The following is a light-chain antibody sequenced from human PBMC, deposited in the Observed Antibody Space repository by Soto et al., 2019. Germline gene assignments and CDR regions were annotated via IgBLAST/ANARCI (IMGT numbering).Light chain of an antibody. CDR2: SAS. CDR3: QQFSSYPLT. Sequence: IQLTQSPSSLSASVGDTVTITCRASQAIGSYFAWYQQRPGTAPKLLIYSASTLHSGVPSRFSGSGSGTDFTLTISSLQPEDFAVYYCQQFSSYPLTFGGGTKVEIK. J-gene: IGKJ4*01. CDR1: QAIGSY. V-gene: IGKV1-9*01.